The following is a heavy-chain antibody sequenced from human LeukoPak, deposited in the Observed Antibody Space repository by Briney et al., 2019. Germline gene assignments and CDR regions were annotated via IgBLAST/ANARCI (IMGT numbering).Heavy chain of an antibody. D-gene: IGHD3-22*01. Sequence: GGSLRLSCAASGFTFSSYAMNWVRQAPGKGLEWVSTISGSGGTTYYADSVKGRFTISRDNSKNTVYLQMNSLRAEDTAVYYCAKGGYYYDSSGFDYWGQGTLVTVSS. CDR1: GFTFSSYA. V-gene: IGHV3-23*01. J-gene: IGHJ4*02. CDR2: ISGSGGTT. CDR3: AKGGYYYDSSGFDY.